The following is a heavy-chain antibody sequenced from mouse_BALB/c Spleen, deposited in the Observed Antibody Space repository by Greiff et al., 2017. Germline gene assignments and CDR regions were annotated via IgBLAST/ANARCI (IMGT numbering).Heavy chain of an antibody. CDR3: ARREGKGGNWYFDV. Sequence: EVKLEESGGGLVKPGGSLKLSCAASGFTFSSYAMSWVRQTPEKRLEWVATISSGGSYTYYPDSVKGRFTISRDNAKNTLYLQMSSLRSEDTAMYYCARREGKGGNWYFDVWGAGTTVTVSS. CDR1: GFTFSSYA. J-gene: IGHJ1*01. D-gene: IGHD1-3*01. V-gene: IGHV5-9-3*01. CDR2: ISSGGSYT.